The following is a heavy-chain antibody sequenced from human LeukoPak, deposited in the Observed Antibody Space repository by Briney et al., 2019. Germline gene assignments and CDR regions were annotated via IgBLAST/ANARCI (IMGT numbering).Heavy chain of an antibody. J-gene: IGHJ2*01. D-gene: IGHD5-24*01. Sequence: SETLSLTCAVSGGSISSSNWWSWVRQPPGKGLEWIGEIYHSGSTNYNPSLKSRVTISVDKSKNQFSLKLSSVTAADTAVYYCARDGYNYGARYFDLWGRGTLVTVSS. V-gene: IGHV4-4*02. CDR2: IYHSGST. CDR3: ARDGYNYGARYFDL. CDR1: GGSISSSNW.